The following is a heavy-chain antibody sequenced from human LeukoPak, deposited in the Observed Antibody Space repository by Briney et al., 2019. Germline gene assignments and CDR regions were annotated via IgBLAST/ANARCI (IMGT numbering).Heavy chain of an antibody. CDR3: ARLYGSGSYPPLYNWFDP. CDR1: GFTFSSCA. CDR2: ISGSGGST. V-gene: IGHV3-23*01. Sequence: GGSLRLSCAASGFTFSSCAMSWVRQAPGKGLEWVSAISGSGGSTYYADSVKGRFTISRDKSKKTLYLQMNSLRAEDTAVYYCARLYGSGSYPPLYNWFDPWGQGTLVTVSS. D-gene: IGHD3-10*01. J-gene: IGHJ5*02.